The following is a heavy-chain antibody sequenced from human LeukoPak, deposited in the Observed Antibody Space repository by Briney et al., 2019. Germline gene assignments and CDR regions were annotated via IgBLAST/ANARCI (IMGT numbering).Heavy chain of an antibody. V-gene: IGHV3-23*01. CDR3: AKEKSDYGDYFGDAFDI. Sequence: GGSLRLSCAASGFTFSSYAMSRVRQAPGKVLEWVSAISGSGGSTYYADSVKGRFTISRDNSKNTLYLQMNSLRAEDTAVYYCAKEKSDYGDYFGDAFDIWGQGTMVTVSS. D-gene: IGHD4-17*01. CDR1: GFTFSSYA. J-gene: IGHJ3*02. CDR2: ISGSGGST.